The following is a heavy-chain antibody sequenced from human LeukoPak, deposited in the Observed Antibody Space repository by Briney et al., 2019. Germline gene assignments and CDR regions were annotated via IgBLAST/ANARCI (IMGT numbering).Heavy chain of an antibody. Sequence: GGSLRLSCAASGFTFSSYAMSWVRQAPGKELEWVSAISGSGGSTYYADSVKGRFTISRDNSKNTLYLQMNSLRAEDTAVYYCAKSLIQLLYYFDYWGQGTLVTVSS. D-gene: IGHD5-18*01. CDR2: ISGSGGST. CDR3: AKSLIQLLYYFDY. CDR1: GFTFSSYA. J-gene: IGHJ4*02. V-gene: IGHV3-23*01.